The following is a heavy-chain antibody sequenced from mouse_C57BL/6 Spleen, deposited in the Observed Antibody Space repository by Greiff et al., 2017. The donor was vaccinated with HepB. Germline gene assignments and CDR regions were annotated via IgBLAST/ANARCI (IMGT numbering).Heavy chain of an antibody. J-gene: IGHJ3*01. CDR3: ARTVTTGEGFAY. D-gene: IGHD1-1*01. V-gene: IGHV1-61*01. CDR2: IYPSDSET. CDR1: GYTFTSYW. Sequence: QVQLKQPGAELVRPGSSVKLSCKASGYTFTSYWMDWVKQRPGQGLEWIGNIYPSDSETHYNQKFKDKATLTVDKSSSTAYMQLSSLTSEDSAVYYCARTVTTGEGFAYWGQGTLVTVSA.